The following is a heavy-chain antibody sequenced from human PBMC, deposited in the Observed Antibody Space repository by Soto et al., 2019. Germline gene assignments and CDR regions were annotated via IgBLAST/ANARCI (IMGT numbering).Heavy chain of an antibody. D-gene: IGHD6-13*01. V-gene: IGHV5-10-1*01. J-gene: IGHJ6*02. CDR2: IDPSDSYT. CDR1: GYSFTSYW. Sequence: PVGSLKISCNGSGYSFTSYWISWVRQMPWKGLEWMGRIDPSDSYTNYSPSFQGHVTISADKSISTAYLQWSSLKASDTAMYYCARLTNRIAAAEVYYYGMDVWGQGTTVTVSS. CDR3: ARLTNRIAAAEVYYYGMDV.